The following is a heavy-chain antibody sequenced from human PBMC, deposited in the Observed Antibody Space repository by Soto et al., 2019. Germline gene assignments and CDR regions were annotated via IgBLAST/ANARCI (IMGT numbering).Heavy chain of an antibody. D-gene: IGHD2-15*01. Sequence: SVEPCCKAPGVGLACRARWWARQSHGKRLEWMGWINAGNGNTKYSQKFQGRVTITRDTSASTAYMELSSLRSEDTAVYYCARIGYCSGGSCYFSYFDYWGQGTLVTVSS. CDR1: GVGLACRA. CDR2: INAGNGNT. V-gene: IGHV1-3*01. J-gene: IGHJ4*02. CDR3: ARIGYCSGGSCYFSYFDY.